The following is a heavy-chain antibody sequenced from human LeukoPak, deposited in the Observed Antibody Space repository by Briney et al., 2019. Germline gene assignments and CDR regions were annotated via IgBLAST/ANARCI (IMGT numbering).Heavy chain of an antibody. CDR3: ARGSSSWYDEFNWFDP. D-gene: IGHD6-13*01. CDR1: GFPFSSYA. Sequence: GGSLRLSCAASGFPFSSYAMSWVRQAPGKGLEWVANIKQDGSEKYYVDSVKGRFTISRDNAKNSLYLQMNSLRAEDTAVYYCARGSSSWYDEFNWFDPWGQGTLVTVSS. CDR2: IKQDGSEK. V-gene: IGHV3-7*01. J-gene: IGHJ5*02.